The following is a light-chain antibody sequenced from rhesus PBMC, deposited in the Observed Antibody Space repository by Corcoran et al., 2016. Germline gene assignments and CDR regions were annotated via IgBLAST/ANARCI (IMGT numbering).Light chain of an antibody. CDR3: SSSASTNTFI. Sequence: QAAPTQSPSVSGSPGQSVTISCTGTSSDIGGYNRVSWYQQHPGKAPKLLIYEVLTRPSGVSGRFSGSKSGNTASLTISGLQSEEEADYYCSSSASTNTFIFCTGTRLXVL. J-gene: IGLJ1*01. CDR2: EVL. CDR1: SSDIGGYNR. V-gene: IGLV2-13*03.